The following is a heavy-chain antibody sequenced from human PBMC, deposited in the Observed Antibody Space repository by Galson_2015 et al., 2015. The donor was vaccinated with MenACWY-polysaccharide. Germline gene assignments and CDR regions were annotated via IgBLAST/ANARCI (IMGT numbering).Heavy chain of an antibody. V-gene: IGHV4-38-2*02. CDR2: IYHSGST. J-gene: IGHJ4*02. D-gene: IGHD1-26*01. CDR1: GYSISSGYY. CDR3: ARVEKYSGSYYILH. Sequence: ETLSLTCPVSGYSISSGYYWGWIRQPPGKGLEWIGSIYHSGSTYYNPSLKSRVTISVDTSKNQFSLKLSSVTAADTAVYYCARVEKYSGSYYILHWGQGTLVTVSS.